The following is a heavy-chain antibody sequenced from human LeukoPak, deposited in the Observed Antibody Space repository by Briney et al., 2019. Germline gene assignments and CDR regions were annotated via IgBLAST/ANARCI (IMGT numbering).Heavy chain of an antibody. V-gene: IGHV3-30*18. Sequence: GGSLRLSCAASGFTFSSYGMHWVRQAPGKGLEWVAVISYDGSNKYYADSVKGRFTISRDNSKNTLYLQMNSLRAEDTAVYYCANENYYGSGSYADYWGQGTLVTVSS. J-gene: IGHJ4*02. CDR3: ANENYYGSGSYADY. D-gene: IGHD3-10*01. CDR1: GFTFSSYG. CDR2: ISYDGSNK.